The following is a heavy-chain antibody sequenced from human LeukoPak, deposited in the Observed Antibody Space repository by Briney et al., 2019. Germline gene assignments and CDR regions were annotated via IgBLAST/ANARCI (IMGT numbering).Heavy chain of an antibody. J-gene: IGHJ6*03. CDR3: ARGRRLRGVASRPIYYYYYMDV. CDR1: GYTFNTFD. CDR2: VNPYNDKT. V-gene: IGHV1-8*03. Sequence: ASVKVSCKASGYTFNTFDINWVRPATGQGPEWMGWVNPYNDKTVYAPKFQGRVSISSNNSINTAYMEFSGLKSDDTAVYYCARGRRLRGVASRPIYYYYYMDVWGGGTTVTVSS. D-gene: IGHD3-10*01.